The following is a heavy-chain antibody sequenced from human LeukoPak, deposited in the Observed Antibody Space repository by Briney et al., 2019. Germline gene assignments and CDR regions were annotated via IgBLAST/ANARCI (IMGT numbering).Heavy chain of an antibody. CDR1: GYSISNCHY. CDR3: ARVYTGSSWDYYYYMDV. V-gene: IGHV4-38-2*02. J-gene: IGHJ6*03. D-gene: IGHD6-13*01. Sequence: PSETLSLTCTVSGYSISNCHYWGWIRQPPGKGLEWIGSISHTGSSYYNPSLKSRVTISVDTSKNQFSLRLSSVTAADTAVYYCARVYTGSSWDYYYYMDVWGKGTTVTVSS. CDR2: ISHTGSS.